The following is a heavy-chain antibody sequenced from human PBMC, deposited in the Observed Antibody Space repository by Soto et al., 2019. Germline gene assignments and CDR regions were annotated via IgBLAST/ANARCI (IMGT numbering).Heavy chain of an antibody. CDR1: GYTFTSYA. V-gene: IGHV1-3*01. CDR2: INAGNGNT. Sequence: ASVKVSCKASGYTFTSYAMHCVRQAPGQRLEWMGWINAGNGNTKYSQKFQGRVTITRDTSASTAYMELSSLRSEDTAVYYCARDRGIAVAGTGWFDPWGQGTLVTVSS. J-gene: IGHJ5*02. CDR3: ARDRGIAVAGTGWFDP. D-gene: IGHD6-19*01.